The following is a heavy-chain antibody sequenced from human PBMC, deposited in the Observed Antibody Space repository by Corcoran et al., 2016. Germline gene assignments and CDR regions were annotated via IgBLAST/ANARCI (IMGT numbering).Heavy chain of an antibody. CDR3: TTDPRSPFLEWMGWFDP. Sequence: EVQLVESGGGLVKPGGSLRLSCAASGFTFSNAWMNWVRQAPGKGLEWVGRIKSKTDGGTTDYAAPVKGRFTISRDDSKNTLYLQMNSLKTEDTAVYYCTTDPRSPFLEWMGWFDPWGQGTLVTASS. V-gene: IGHV3-15*07. CDR1: GFTFSNAW. D-gene: IGHD3-3*02. J-gene: IGHJ5*02. CDR2: IKSKTDGGTT.